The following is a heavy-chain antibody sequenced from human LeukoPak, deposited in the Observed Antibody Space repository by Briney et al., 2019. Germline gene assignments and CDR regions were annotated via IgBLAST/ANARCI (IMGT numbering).Heavy chain of an antibody. CDR2: IIPIFGTA. J-gene: IGHJ4*02. CDR1: GGTFSSYA. Sequence: GSSVKVSCKASGGTFSSYAISWVRQAPGQGLEWMGGIIPIFGTANYAQKFQGRVTMTEDTSTDTAYMELSSLRSEDTAVYYCATHTPKGRFRSGSYYNDLFDYWGQGTLVTVSS. D-gene: IGHD3-10*01. CDR3: ATHTPKGRFRSGSYYNDLFDY. V-gene: IGHV1-69*06.